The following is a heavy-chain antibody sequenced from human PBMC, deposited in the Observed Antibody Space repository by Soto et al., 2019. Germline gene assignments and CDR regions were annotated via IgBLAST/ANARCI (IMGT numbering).Heavy chain of an antibody. V-gene: IGHV1-18*01. J-gene: IGHJ4*02. CDR2: ISAYNGNT. CDR3: AREGEQWLVNYYFDY. CDR1: GYTFTSYG. D-gene: IGHD6-19*01. Sequence: VKVSCKASGYTFTSYGISWVRRAPGQGLEWMGWISAYNGNTNYAQKLQGRVTMTTDTSTSTAYMELRSLRSDDTAVYYCAREGEQWLVNYYFDYWGQGTLVTVSS.